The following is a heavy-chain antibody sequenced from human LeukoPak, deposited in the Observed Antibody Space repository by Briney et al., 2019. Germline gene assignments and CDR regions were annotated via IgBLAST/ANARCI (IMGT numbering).Heavy chain of an antibody. D-gene: IGHD3-22*01. V-gene: IGHV4-39*01. J-gene: IGHJ4*02. CDR1: GDSISSGPYY. Sequence: SETLSLTCTVSGDSISSGPYYWGWIRQPPGKGLEWIGNIYYGENTYYNPSLKSRVTISIDTSNNQFYLKLSSLTAADTAVYYCARRDDSSGYHKIFDYWGRGTLVTVSS. CDR2: IYYGENT. CDR3: ARRDDSSGYHKIFDY.